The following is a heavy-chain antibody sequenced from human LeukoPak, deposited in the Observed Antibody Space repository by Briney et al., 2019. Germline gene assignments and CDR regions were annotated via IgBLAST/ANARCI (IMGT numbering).Heavy chain of an antibody. J-gene: IGHJ6*02. CDR3: ARVEAPANYYLMDV. Sequence: PSETLSLTCTVSGGSISSYYWSWIRQPAGKGLEWIGRIHTSGSTNYNPSLRSRVTLSVDTSKNQFSLKLSSVTAADTAVYYCARVEAPANYYLMDVWGQGTTVTVSS. CDR1: GGSISSYY. D-gene: IGHD2-2*01. CDR2: IHTSGST. V-gene: IGHV4-4*07.